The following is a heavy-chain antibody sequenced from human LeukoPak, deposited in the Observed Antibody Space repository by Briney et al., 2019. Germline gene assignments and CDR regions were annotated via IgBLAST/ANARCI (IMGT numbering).Heavy chain of an antibody. CDR1: GFTFSNYA. J-gene: IGHJ6*03. CDR2: ISGSGGST. CDR3: AKDSRPSSYYYMDV. Sequence: GGSLRLSCAASGFTFSNYAMSWVRQAPGKGLEWVSAISGSGGSTYYADSVKGRFTISRDNSKNTLYLQLTSLKAEDTAVYFCAKDSRPSSYYYMDVWGKGTTVIVSS. V-gene: IGHV3-23*01.